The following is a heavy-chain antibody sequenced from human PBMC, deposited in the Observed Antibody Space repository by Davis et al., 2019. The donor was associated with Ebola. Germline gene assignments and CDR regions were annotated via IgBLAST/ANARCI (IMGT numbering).Heavy chain of an antibody. V-gene: IGHV4-59*01. CDR2: IYYSGST. CDR1: AGSISSYY. J-gene: IGHJ3*02. Sequence: MPGESLRLSCTVSAGSISSYYWSWIRQPPGKGLEWIGYIYYSGSTNYNPSLKSRVTISVDTSKNQFSLKLSSVTAADTAVYYCASPEIWGQGTMVTVSS. CDR3: ASPEI. D-gene: IGHD1-14*01.